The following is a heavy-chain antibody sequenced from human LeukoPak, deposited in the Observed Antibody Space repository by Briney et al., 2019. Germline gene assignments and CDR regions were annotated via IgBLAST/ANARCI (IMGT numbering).Heavy chain of an antibody. Sequence: SVKVSCKASGFTFTSSAVQWVRQARGQRLEWIGWIVVGSGNTNYAQKFQERVTITRDMTTSTAYMELSSLRSEDTAVYYCAAGCCSGGSCYSDYYYGMDVWGKGTTVTVSS. D-gene: IGHD2-15*01. CDR2: IVVGSGNT. CDR3: AAGCCSGGSCYSDYYYGMDV. V-gene: IGHV1-58*01. J-gene: IGHJ6*04. CDR1: GFTFTSSA.